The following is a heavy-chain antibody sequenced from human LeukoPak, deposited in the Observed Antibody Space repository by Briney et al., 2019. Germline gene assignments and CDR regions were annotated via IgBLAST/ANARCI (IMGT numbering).Heavy chain of an antibody. CDR1: GGSISSYY. CDR2: IYYSGST. CDR3: ARVGANGVKFGGGMRYNRLDP. Sequence: SETLSLTCTVSGGSISSYYWSWIRQPPGKGLEWIGYIYYSGSTNYNPSLKSRVTISVDTSKNQFSLKLSSVTAADTAVYYCARVGANGVKFGGGMRYNRLDPWGQGTLVTVSS. D-gene: IGHD2-8*01. V-gene: IGHV4-59*01. J-gene: IGHJ5*02.